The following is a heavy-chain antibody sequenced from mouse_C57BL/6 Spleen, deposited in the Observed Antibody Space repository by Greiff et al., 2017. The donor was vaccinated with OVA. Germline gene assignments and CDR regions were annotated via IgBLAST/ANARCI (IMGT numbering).Heavy chain of an antibody. Sequence: VQLQQSGPELVKPGASVKMSCKASGYTFTDYNMHWVKQSHGKSLEWIGYINPNNGGTSYNQKFKGKATLTVNKSSSTAYMELRSLTSEDSAVYYGANYYGSSRGYAMDYWGQGTSVTVSS. J-gene: IGHJ4*01. V-gene: IGHV1-22*01. CDR3: ANYYGSSRGYAMDY. CDR2: INPNNGGT. CDR1: GYTFTDYN. D-gene: IGHD1-1*01.